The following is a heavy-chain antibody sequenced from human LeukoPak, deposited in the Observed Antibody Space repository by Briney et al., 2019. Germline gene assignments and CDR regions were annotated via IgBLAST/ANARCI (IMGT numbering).Heavy chain of an antibody. J-gene: IGHJ3*02. V-gene: IGHV3-48*04. D-gene: IGHD3-22*01. CDR1: GFTFSGYS. CDR2: ISSSSGTI. Sequence: GRSLRLSCAASGFTFSGYSMIWVRQAPGKGLEWVSYISSSSGTIYYADSVKGRFTISRDNAKNSLYLQMNSLRAEDTAVYYCARMDSSGRYIWGQGTMVTVSS. CDR3: ARMDSSGRYI.